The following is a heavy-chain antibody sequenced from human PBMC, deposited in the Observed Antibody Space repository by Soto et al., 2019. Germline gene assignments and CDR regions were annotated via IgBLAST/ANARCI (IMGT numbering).Heavy chain of an antibody. CDR3: AKRGTIGGVIAGSGV. CDR1: GFTFSSYV. CDR2: ITTSGDNA. J-gene: IGHJ4*02. D-gene: IGHD3-16*02. Sequence: EVQLLESGGGLVQPGGSLRLSCAASGFTFSSYVMYWVRQAPGKGLEWVSSITTSGDNAYYADSVRGRFSISRDNSKNTLYLQMNSLRGEDTAVYYCAKRGTIGGVIAGSGVWGQGALVTVSS. V-gene: IGHV3-23*01.